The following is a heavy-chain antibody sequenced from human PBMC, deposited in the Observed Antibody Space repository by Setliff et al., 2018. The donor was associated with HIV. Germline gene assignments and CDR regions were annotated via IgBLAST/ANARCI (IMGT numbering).Heavy chain of an antibody. CDR3: ARQFPPYHSGAHYSDL. V-gene: IGHV4-59*11. D-gene: IGHD6-19*01. CDR1: GGSIAPHY. J-gene: IGHJ5*02. Sequence: SETLSLTCTVSGGSIAPHYWSWIRQPPGKGLEWIGLIYYSGSTNYSPSLKSRVTISVDSSKNQFSLKLTSVTAADAAIYYCARQFPPYHSGAHYSDLWSQGTLVTVSS. CDR2: IYYSGST.